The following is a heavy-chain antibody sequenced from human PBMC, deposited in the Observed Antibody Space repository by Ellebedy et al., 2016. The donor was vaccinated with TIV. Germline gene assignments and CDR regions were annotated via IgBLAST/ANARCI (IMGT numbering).Heavy chain of an antibody. D-gene: IGHD3-3*01. V-gene: IGHV4-59*12. CDR2: IYYSGST. Sequence: SETLSLXXTVSGGSISSYYWSWIRQPPGKGLEWIGYIYYSGSTNYNPSLKSRVTMSVDTSKKQFSLKLSSVTAADTAVYYCARDLATTIFGVVTGNGMDVWGQGTTVTVSS. CDR3: ARDLATTIFGVVTGNGMDV. J-gene: IGHJ6*02. CDR1: GGSISSYY.